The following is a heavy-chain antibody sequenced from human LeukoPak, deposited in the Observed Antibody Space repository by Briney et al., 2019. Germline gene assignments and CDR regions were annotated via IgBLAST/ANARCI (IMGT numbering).Heavy chain of an antibody. CDR2: ISAYNGNT. CDR1: GYTFTSYG. CDR3: ARDDTDYDFWSGYGKINWFDP. J-gene: IGHJ5*02. V-gene: IGHV1-18*01. D-gene: IGHD3-3*01. Sequence: ASVKVSCKASGYTFTSYGVSWVRQAPGQGLERMGWISAYNGNTNYAQKLQGRVTMTTDTSTSTAYMELRSLRSDDTAVYYCARDDTDYDFWSGYGKINWFDPWGQGTLVIGSS.